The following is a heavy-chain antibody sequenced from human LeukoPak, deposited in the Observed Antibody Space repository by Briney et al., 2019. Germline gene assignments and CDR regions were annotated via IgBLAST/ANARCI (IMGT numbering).Heavy chain of an antibody. Sequence: QTLSLTCAVSGGSISSGGYCWSWIRQPPGKGLEWIGYIYHSGSTYYNPSLKSRVTISVDRSKNQFSLKLSSVTAADTAVYYCARLDTAMALDYWGQGTLVTVSS. CDR2: IYHSGST. J-gene: IGHJ4*02. CDR3: ARLDTAMALDY. D-gene: IGHD5-18*01. V-gene: IGHV4-30-2*01. CDR1: GGSISSGGYC.